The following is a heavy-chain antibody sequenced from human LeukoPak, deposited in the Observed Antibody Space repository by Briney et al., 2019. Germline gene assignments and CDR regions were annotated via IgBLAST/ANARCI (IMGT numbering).Heavy chain of an antibody. V-gene: IGHV1-69*13. Sequence: ASVKVSCKASGGTFSSYAISWVRQAPGQGLEWMGGIIPIFGTANYAQKFQGRVTITADESTSTAYMELSSLRSEDTAVYYCARDIVGVTRAFGYWGQGTLATVSS. J-gene: IGHJ4*02. CDR3: ARDIVGVTRAFGY. CDR1: GGTFSSYA. D-gene: IGHD1-26*01. CDR2: IIPIFGTA.